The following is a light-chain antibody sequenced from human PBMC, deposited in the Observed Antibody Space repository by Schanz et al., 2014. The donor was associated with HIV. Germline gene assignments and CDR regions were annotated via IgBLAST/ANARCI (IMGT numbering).Light chain of an antibody. CDR3: SSYAGSNSVI. CDR2: DVT. V-gene: IGLV2-8*01. Sequence: QSALTQPPSASGSPGQSVTISCTGTTSDIGNHDFVSWYQQHPGKAPKLMIYDVTKRPSGVPARFSGSKSGNTASLTVSGLQADDEADYYCSSYAGSNSVIFGGGTKVTVL. J-gene: IGLJ2*01. CDR1: TSDIGNHDF.